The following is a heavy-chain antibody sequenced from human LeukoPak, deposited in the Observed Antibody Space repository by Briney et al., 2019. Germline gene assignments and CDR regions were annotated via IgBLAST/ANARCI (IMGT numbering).Heavy chain of an antibody. D-gene: IGHD3-10*01. CDR1: GFTFSSYA. V-gene: IGHV3-23*01. CDR2: ISGSGGST. CDR3: AKDSVLLWFGELLPTLDY. Sequence: GASLRLSCAASGFTFSSYAMSWVRQAPGKGLEWVSAISGSGGSTYYADSVKGRFTISRDNSKNPLYLQMNSLRAEDTAVYYCAKDSVLLWFGELLPTLDYWGQGTLVTVSS. J-gene: IGHJ4*02.